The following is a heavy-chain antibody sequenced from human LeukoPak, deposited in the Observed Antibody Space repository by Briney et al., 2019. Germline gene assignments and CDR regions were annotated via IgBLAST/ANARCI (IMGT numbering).Heavy chain of an antibody. CDR1: GFTFSSYG. Sequence: GGSLRLSCAASGFTFSSYGMHWVRQAPGKGLVWVSAIGESGGSTYYADSVKGRFTISRDNSDNTLYLQMNSLRAEDTAVYYCAKPAAGSYYYYGMDVWGQGTTVTVSS. CDR3: AKPAAGSYYYYGMDV. CDR2: IGESGGST. D-gene: IGHD6-13*01. J-gene: IGHJ6*02. V-gene: IGHV3-23*01.